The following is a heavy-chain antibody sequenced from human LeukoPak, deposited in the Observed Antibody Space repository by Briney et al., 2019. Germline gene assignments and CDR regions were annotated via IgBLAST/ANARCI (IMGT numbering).Heavy chain of an antibody. Sequence: SVTVSCKASGYTFTSYDINWVRQATGQGLEWMGWMNPNSGNTGYTQKFQGTVTMTRNTSISTAYMELSSLRSEDTAVYYCARGSLAAAGTGLYYYYYMDVWGKGTTVTVSS. CDR3: ARGSLAAAGTGLYYYYYMDV. V-gene: IGHV1-8*01. D-gene: IGHD6-13*01. CDR1: GYTFTSYD. J-gene: IGHJ6*03. CDR2: MNPNSGNT.